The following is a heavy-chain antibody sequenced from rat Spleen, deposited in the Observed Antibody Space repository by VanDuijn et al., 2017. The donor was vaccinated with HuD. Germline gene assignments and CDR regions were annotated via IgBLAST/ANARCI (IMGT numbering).Heavy chain of an antibody. D-gene: IGHD4-3*01. Sequence: EVQLVESGGGLVQPGRSLKLSCAASGFTFSNYDMAWVRQAPAKGLEWVATISYDGSSTYYRDSAKGRFTISRDNAKHTLYLQMDNLRSEDTATYYCAKAYSGYDYWGQGVMVTVSS. CDR3: AKAYSGYDY. J-gene: IGHJ2*01. V-gene: IGHV5-29*01. CDR1: GFTFSNYD. CDR2: ISYDGSST.